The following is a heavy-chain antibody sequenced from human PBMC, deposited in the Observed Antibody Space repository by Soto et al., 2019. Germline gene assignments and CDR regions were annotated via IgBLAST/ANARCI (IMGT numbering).Heavy chain of an antibody. J-gene: IGHJ4*02. CDR3: AGNGVGYSSSWYGL. V-gene: IGHV4-39*01. CDR2: IYYSGTT. CDR1: GGSISSSSYY. Sequence: SETRSLTCTVSGGSISSSSYYWGWIRQPPGKGLKRIGSIYYSGTTYYNPSLKTLVTIFVDTSKNQFSLKLSSVTAADTAVYYCAGNGVGYSSSWYGLWGQGTLVTVSS. D-gene: IGHD6-13*01.